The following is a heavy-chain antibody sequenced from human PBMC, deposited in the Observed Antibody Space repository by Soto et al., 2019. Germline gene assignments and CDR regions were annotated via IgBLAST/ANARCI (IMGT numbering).Heavy chain of an antibody. D-gene: IGHD3-22*01. CDR1: GFTFNFYA. CDR3: TTEGGWYYYDSSGPPDASHV. J-gene: IGHJ3*01. Sequence: VGSLRLSCAASGFTFNFYAMAWVRQAPGKGLEWVSGISVSGRTNYADSVKGRFTISRDNSKNMVFLQMDTLRAEATALYYCTTEGGWYYYDSSGPPDASHVWGQGTMVTVSS. V-gene: IGHV3-23*01. CDR2: ISVSGRT.